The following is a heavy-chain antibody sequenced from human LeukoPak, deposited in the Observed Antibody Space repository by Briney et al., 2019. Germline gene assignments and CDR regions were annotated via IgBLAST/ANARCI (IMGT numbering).Heavy chain of an antibody. D-gene: IGHD3-22*01. J-gene: IGHJ4*02. CDR2: IVVGSGKT. V-gene: IGHV1-58*02. CDR3: AAGYHYDSKDPRFGMDV. CDR1: GFPFSNSA. Sequence: SVKVSCKASGFPFSNSAMQWVRQARGQRLEGIGWIVVGSGKTNYAQKYQERVTITRDMSTSTAYMELSSLRSEDTAVYYCAAGYHYDSKDPRFGMDVWGQGTLVTVSS.